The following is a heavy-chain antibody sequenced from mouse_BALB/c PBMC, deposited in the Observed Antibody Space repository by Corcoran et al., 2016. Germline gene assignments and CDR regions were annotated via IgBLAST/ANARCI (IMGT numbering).Heavy chain of an antibody. CDR3: AREDDGYYEDY. Sequence: QVQLQQSGPELVKPGASVKISCKASGYSFTSYYIHWVKQRPGQGLGGIGWIFPGSGNTKYNEKFKGKATLTADTSSSTAYMQLSSLTSEDSAVYFCAREDDGYYEDYWGQGTSVTVSS. V-gene: IGHV1-66*01. CDR2: IFPGSGNT. J-gene: IGHJ4*01. D-gene: IGHD2-3*01. CDR1: GYSFTSYY.